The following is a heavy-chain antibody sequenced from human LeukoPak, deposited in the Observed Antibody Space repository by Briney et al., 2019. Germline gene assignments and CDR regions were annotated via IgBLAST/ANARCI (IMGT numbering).Heavy chain of an antibody. Sequence: PSETLSLTCTVSGGSISSYYWSWIRQPPGKGLEWIGYIYYSGSTNYNPSLKSRVTISVDTPKNQFSLKLSSVTAADTAVYYCARDPAGEGYDIWGQGTMVTVSS. D-gene: IGHD7-27*01. CDR3: ARDPAGEGYDI. CDR1: GGSISSYY. CDR2: IYYSGST. V-gene: IGHV4-59*01. J-gene: IGHJ3*02.